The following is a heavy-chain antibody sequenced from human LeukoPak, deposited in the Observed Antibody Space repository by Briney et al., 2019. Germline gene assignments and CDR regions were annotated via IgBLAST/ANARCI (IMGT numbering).Heavy chain of an antibody. CDR2: ISPTGGST. CDR3: ARDNSVRDEAWWFYP. CDR1: GYTFTNNW. V-gene: IGHV1-46*01. Sequence: ASVRVSCKAFGYTFTNNWMHWVRQAPGQGPEWMGLISPTGGSTAYAQKFQGRVTLTRDMSTSTDYLELSSLRSEDTAVYYCARDNSVRDEAWWFYPWGQGTLVTVSS. J-gene: IGHJ5*02. D-gene: IGHD5-24*01.